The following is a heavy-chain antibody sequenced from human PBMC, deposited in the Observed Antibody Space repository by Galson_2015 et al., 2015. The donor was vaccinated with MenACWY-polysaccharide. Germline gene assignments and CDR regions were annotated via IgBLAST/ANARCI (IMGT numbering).Heavy chain of an antibody. CDR1: GGSFSGYY. CDR2: IYYSGST. Sequence: SETLSLTCAVYGGSFSGYYWSWIRQPPGKGLEWIGYIYYSGSTNYNPSLKSRVTISVDTSKNQFSLKLSSVTAADTAVYYCARVECSSTSCYPDAFDIWGQGTMVTVSS. J-gene: IGHJ3*02. V-gene: IGHV4-59*01. CDR3: ARVECSSTSCYPDAFDI. D-gene: IGHD2-2*01.